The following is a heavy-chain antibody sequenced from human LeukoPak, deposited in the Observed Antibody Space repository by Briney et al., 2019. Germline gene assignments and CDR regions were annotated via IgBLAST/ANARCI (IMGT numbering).Heavy chain of an antibody. CDR1: GFTFSSYA. J-gene: IGHJ3*02. V-gene: IGHV3-48*03. CDR2: ISSSGSTI. Sequence: QPGGSLRLSCAASGFTFSSYAMSWVRQAPGKGLEWVSYISSSGSTIYYADSVKGRFTISRDNAKNSLYLQMNSLRAEDTAVYYCARDRENCSGGSCYSYAFDIWGQGTMVTVSS. CDR3: ARDRENCSGGSCYSYAFDI. D-gene: IGHD2-15*01.